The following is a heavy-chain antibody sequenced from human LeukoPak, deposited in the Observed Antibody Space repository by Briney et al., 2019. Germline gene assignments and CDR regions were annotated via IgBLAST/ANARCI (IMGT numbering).Heavy chain of an antibody. CDR2: IYYSGST. J-gene: IGHJ2*01. D-gene: IGHD6-19*01. Sequence: SETLSLTCTVSGGSISSYYWSWIRQPPGKGLEWIGYIYYSGSTNYNPSLKSRVTISVDTSKNQFSLKLSSVTAADTAVYYCARGGAVAGTSRLYWYFDLWGRGTLVTVSS. CDR3: ARGGAVAGTSRLYWYFDL. CDR1: GGSISSYY. V-gene: IGHV4-59*01.